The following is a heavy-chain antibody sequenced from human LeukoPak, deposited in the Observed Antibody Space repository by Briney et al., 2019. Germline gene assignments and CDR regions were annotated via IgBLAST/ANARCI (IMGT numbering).Heavy chain of an antibody. CDR3: ARAYSNTPYYYYYYYMDV. Sequence: TSETLSLTCIVSGGSISSYYWNWIRQPPGKGLEWIGCIYYSGSTDYNPSLKSRVTISVDTSKNQFSLKLSSVTAADTAVYYCARAYSNTPYYYYYYYMDVWGKGTTVTVSS. J-gene: IGHJ6*03. D-gene: IGHD4-11*01. CDR1: GGSISSYY. V-gene: IGHV4-59*01. CDR2: IYYSGST.